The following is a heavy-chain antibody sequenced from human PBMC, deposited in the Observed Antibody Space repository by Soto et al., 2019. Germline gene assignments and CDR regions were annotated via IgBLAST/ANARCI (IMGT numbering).Heavy chain of an antibody. J-gene: IGHJ4*02. V-gene: IGHV3-23*01. D-gene: IGHD6-19*01. CDR1: GFTFSSYA. CDR3: AKDLTTKSQQGPPYYFDY. Sequence: GGSLRLSCAASGFTFSSYAMSWVRQAPGKGLEWVSAISGSGGSTYYADSVKGRFTISRDNSKNTLYLQMNSLRAEDTAVYYCAKDLTTKSQQGPPYYFDYWGQGTLVTVSS. CDR2: ISGSGGST.